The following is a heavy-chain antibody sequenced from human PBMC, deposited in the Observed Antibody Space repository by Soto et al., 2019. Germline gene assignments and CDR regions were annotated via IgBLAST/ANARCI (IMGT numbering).Heavy chain of an antibody. V-gene: IGHV1-18*01. J-gene: IGHJ5*02. CDR2: IATYNSNK. CDR1: GDTFTNFG. CDR3: ARVLRGVVNWFDP. D-gene: IGHD3-10*01. Sequence: ASVKVSCKTSGDTFTNFGLSWVRQAPGQGLEWMGWIATYNSNKNYAQKFQGRLTLTTDTSTSTGYMELKSLEYDDTAVYYCARVLRGVVNWFDPWGQGTLVTVTS.